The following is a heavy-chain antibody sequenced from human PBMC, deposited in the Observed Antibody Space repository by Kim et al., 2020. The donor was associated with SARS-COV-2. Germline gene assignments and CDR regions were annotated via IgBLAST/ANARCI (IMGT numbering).Heavy chain of an antibody. J-gene: IGHJ6*02. D-gene: IGHD6-13*01. CDR1: GFTVSSNY. CDR2: IYSGGST. Sequence: GGSLRLSCAASGFTVSSNYMSWVRQAPGKGLEWVSVIYSGGSTYYADSVKGRFTISRDNSKNTLYLQMNSLRAEDTAVYYCARDSAAQNYYYGMDVWGQGTTVTVSS. V-gene: IGHV3-66*02. CDR3: ARDSAAQNYYYGMDV.